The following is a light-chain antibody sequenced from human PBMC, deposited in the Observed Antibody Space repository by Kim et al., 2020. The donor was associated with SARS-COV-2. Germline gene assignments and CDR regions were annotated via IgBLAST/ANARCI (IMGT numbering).Light chain of an antibody. V-gene: IGLV2-8*01. CDR3: SSFVGSHIVV. Sequence: QSALTQPPSASGSPGQSVTISCTGTSSDVGGYNYVSWYQHHPGKAPKLMIYEVTKRPSGVPDRFSGSKSGNTASLTVSGLQAEDEADYYCSSFVGSHIVVLGGGTQLTVL. CDR1: SSDVGGYNY. CDR2: EVT. J-gene: IGLJ2*01.